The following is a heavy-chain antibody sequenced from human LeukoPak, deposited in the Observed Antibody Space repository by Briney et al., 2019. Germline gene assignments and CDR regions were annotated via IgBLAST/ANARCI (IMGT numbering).Heavy chain of an antibody. V-gene: IGHV4-39*07. CDR3: ARAYDYVWGSYRFRAFDI. CDR1: GDSISSYY. D-gene: IGHD3-16*02. J-gene: IGHJ3*02. Sequence: PSETLSLTCTVSGDSISSYYWGWIRQPPGKGLEWIGSIYYSGSTYYNPSLKSRVTISVDTSKNQFSLKLSSVTAADTAVYYCARAYDYVWGSYRFRAFDIWGQGTMVTVSS. CDR2: IYYSGST.